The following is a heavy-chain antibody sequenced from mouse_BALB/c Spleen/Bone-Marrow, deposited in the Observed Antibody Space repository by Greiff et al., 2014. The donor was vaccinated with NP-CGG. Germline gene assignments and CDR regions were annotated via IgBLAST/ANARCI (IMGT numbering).Heavy chain of an antibody. J-gene: IGHJ2*01. CDR2: IWGGGIT. Sequence: VQVVESGPGLVAPSQSLSITCTVSGFSLTDYGVSWIRQPPGKGLEWLGVIWGGGITYYNSTLESRLSISKDNSKSQVFLKMNSLQTDDTAMYYCAKHDTTVVLDYWGQGTTLTVSS. CDR3: AKHDTTVVLDY. V-gene: IGHV2-6-5*01. D-gene: IGHD1-1*01. CDR1: GFSLTDYG.